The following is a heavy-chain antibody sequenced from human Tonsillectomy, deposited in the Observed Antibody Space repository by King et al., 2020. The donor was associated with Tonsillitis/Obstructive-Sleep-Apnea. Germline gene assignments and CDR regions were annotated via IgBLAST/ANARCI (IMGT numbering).Heavy chain of an antibody. V-gene: IGHV4-59*01. J-gene: IGHJ3*02. CDR1: GGSISSYY. D-gene: IGHD2-8*01. CDR2: IYNSGST. CDR3: ARDMVLEAGGDAFDI. Sequence: VQLQESGPGLVKPSETLSLTCAVSGGSISSYYWSWIRQPPGKGLEWTGYIYNSGSTNYNPSLQSRVTISVDTSKNQFSLKLSSLTAAATAVYYCARDMVLEAGGDAFDIWGQGTMVTVSS.